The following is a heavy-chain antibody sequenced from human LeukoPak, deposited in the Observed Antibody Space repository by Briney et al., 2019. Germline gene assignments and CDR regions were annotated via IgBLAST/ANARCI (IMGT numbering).Heavy chain of an antibody. CDR2: ISGGGGST. V-gene: IGHV3-43*02. CDR1: GFTFDDYA. CDR3: AKEPSGSEDY. Sequence: GGSLRLSCAASGFTFDDYAMHWVRQAPGKGLEWVSLISGGGGSTYYADSVKGRFTISRDNSKNSLYLQMNSLRTEHTALYYCAKEPSGSEDYWGQGTLVTVSS. J-gene: IGHJ4*02. D-gene: IGHD3-10*01.